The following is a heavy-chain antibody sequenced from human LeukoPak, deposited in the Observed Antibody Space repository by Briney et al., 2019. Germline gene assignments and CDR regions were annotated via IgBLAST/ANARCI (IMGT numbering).Heavy chain of an antibody. Sequence: GASVKVSCKASGGTFRTNSVTCVRQAPGQGLEWMGGIIPIFGTPNYAQKFQGSVKVTTDDATGTAYMELSSLMSEDTAFYYCARVDRYHFYLDVWGKGTPVTVSS. CDR3: ARVDRYHFYLDV. CDR2: IIPIFGTP. J-gene: IGHJ6*03. CDR1: GGTFRTNS. V-gene: IGHV1-69*05.